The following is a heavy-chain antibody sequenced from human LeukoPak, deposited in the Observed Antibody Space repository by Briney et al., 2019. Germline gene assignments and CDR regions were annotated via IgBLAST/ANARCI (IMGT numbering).Heavy chain of an antibody. V-gene: IGHV3-48*01. Sequence: GGSLRLSCATSVFNFLGYHMNWVRMGTGKGLECIAYISINGDTIFYGDSVKGRFSISRDKAKNSVFLQMSSLRAEDTAIYFCARLPTLEIQMRHSSWDAFDLWAQGEMVTVSS. D-gene: IGHD5-24*01. CDR1: VFNFLGYH. J-gene: IGHJ3*01. CDR3: ARLPTLEIQMRHSSWDAFDL. CDR2: ISINGDTI.